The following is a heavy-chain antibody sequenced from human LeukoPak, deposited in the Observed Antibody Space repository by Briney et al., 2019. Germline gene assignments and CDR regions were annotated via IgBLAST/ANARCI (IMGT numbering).Heavy chain of an antibody. D-gene: IGHD6-19*01. V-gene: IGHV4-59*01. CDR2: IYNSGST. CDR3: ARFKRAGGWSYFDY. J-gene: IGHJ4*02. CDR1: GGSISTYY. Sequence: SETLSLTCTVSGGSISTYYWSWIRQPPGKGLEWIGHIYNSGSTNYSPSLKSRVTISVDTSKNQFSLKLSSVTAADTAVYYCARFKRAGGWSYFDYWGQGTLVTVSS.